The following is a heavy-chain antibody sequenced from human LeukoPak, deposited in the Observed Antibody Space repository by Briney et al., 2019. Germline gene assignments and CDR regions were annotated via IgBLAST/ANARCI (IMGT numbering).Heavy chain of an antibody. CDR1: GGSISSYY. D-gene: IGHD2-21*02. J-gene: IGHJ4*02. V-gene: IGHV4-59*12. Sequence: SETLSLTCTVSGGSISSYYWSWIRQPPGKGLEWIGYIYHSGSTYYNPSLKSRVTISVDRSKNQFSLKLSSVTAANTAVYYCASIVTAIRGQYFDYWGQGTLVTVSS. CDR3: ASIVTAIRGQYFDY. CDR2: IYHSGST.